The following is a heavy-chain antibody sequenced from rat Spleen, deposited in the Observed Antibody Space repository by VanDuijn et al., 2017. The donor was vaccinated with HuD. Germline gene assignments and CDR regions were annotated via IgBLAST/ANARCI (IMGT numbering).Heavy chain of an antibody. CDR2: IRVNGGT. V-gene: IGHV2-47*01. J-gene: IGHJ3*01. Sequence: QVQLKESGPGLVQPSQTLSLTCTVSGFSLTSNSVNWIRQPPGKGLEWVGGIRVNGGTDYNSAIKSRLSISRDTSKSQVFLKMNSLQSDDTVTYFCARSYGGYTSNWFPYWGQGTLVTVSS. D-gene: IGHD1-11*01. CDR1: GFSLTSNS. CDR3: ARSYGGYTSNWFPY.